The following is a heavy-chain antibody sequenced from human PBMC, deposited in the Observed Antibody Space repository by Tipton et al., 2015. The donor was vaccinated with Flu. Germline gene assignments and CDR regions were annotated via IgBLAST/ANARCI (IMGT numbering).Heavy chain of an antibody. CDR1: GFTFDDYA. CDR3: AKGYRAASAHNFDY. Sequence: SLRLSCAASGFTFDDYAMHWVRQAPGKGLEWVSGISWNSGSIGYADSVKGRFTISRDNAKNSLYLQMNSLRAEDTALYYCAKGYRAASAHNFDYWGQGTLVTVSS. J-gene: IGHJ4*02. D-gene: IGHD2-15*01. V-gene: IGHV3-9*01. CDR2: ISWNSGSI.